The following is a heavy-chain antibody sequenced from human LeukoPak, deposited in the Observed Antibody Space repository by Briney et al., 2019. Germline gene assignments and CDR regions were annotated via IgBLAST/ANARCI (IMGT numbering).Heavy chain of an antibody. V-gene: IGHV4-39*01. J-gene: IGHJ4*02. CDR3: ARHLNPPTVDWTFDY. Sequence: SETLSLTCTVSGGSISSYYWSWIRQPPGKGLEWIGSIYYSGSTYYNPSLKSRVTISVDTSKNQFSLKLSSVTAADTAVYYCARHLNPPTVDWTFDYWGQGTLVTISS. CDR1: GGSISSYY. CDR2: IYYSGST. D-gene: IGHD3/OR15-3a*01.